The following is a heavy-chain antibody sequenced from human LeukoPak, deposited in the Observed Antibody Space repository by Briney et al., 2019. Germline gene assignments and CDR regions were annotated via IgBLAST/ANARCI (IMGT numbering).Heavy chain of an antibody. D-gene: IGHD1-26*01. Sequence: ASVKVSCKASGYTFTGYYMHWVRQAPGQGLEWMGWINLNSGGTNYAQKFQGRVTMTRDTSISTAYMELSRLRSDDTAVYYCARDEELLAEYFQHWGQGTLVTVSS. V-gene: IGHV1-2*02. CDR3: ARDEELLAEYFQH. J-gene: IGHJ1*01. CDR2: INLNSGGT. CDR1: GYTFTGYY.